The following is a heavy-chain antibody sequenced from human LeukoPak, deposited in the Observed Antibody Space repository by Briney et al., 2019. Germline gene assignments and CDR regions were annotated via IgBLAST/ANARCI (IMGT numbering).Heavy chain of an antibody. V-gene: IGHV3-30-3*01. CDR1: GFTFTNYP. J-gene: IGHJ4*02. D-gene: IGHD4/OR15-4a*01. CDR2: ISYDVITK. Sequence: PGTPLRFSCWASGFTFTNYPIHWVRQAPGKGLGWVAVISYDVITKYCADSVKGRFTLSRDNSKNILFLQMDSLRAEDTAVYFCAREDYGASGSSLGNLDYWGQGTLVTVSS. CDR3: AREDYGASGSSLGNLDY.